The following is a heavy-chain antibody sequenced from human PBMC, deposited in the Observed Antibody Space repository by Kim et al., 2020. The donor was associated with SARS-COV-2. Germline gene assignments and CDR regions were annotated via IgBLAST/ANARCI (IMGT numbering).Heavy chain of an antibody. J-gene: IGHJ6*02. CDR3: AKDMRHYYGSGMIVYGMDV. CDR1: GFSIDDYA. D-gene: IGHD3-10*01. V-gene: IGHV3-9*01. Sequence: GGSLRLSCAASGFSIDDYAMHWVRQAPGKGLEWVSGISWNSGSTGYGDSVKGRFTISRDNAKNSLYLQMNSLRAEDTALYYCAKDMRHYYGSGMIVYGMDVWGQGTTVTVSS. CDR2: ISWNSGST.